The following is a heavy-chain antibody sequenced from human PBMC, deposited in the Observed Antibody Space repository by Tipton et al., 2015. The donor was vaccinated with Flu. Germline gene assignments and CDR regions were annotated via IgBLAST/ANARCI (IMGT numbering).Heavy chain of an antibody. CDR1: GDSIGSDYY. Sequence: TLSLTCSVSGDSIGSDYYWGWVRRPPGKGLEWIGTIYHSGTTYYNPSLKSRLTISVDTSKNQFSLRLSSVTAADTAVYYCARHTGDSVRGVIDYWGQGTLVTASS. CDR2: IYHSGTT. D-gene: IGHD3-10*02. J-gene: IGHJ4*02. CDR3: ARHTGDSVRGVIDY. V-gene: IGHV4-38-2*01.